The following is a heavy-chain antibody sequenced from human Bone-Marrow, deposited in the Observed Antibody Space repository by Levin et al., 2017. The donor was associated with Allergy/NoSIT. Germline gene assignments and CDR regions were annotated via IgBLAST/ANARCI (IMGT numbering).Heavy chain of an antibody. V-gene: IGHV4-4*07. CDR2: IYSSEKT. J-gene: IGHJ4*02. D-gene: IGHD3-3*01. Sequence: KSSETLSLTCTVSGGSISGYYWSWIRQPAGKGLEWIGRIYSSEKTMYNPSLESRVTMSVDTSRNNFSLKLSSVTAADTAVYYCARERFTRANDFWGQGTLVTVSS. CDR3: ARERFTRANDF. CDR1: GGSISGYY.